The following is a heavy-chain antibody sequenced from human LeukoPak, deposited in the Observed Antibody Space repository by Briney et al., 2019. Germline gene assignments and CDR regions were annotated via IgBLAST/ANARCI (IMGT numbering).Heavy chain of an antibody. CDR3: AKEGGRGGFLSGYFDY. CDR2: ISYDGSNK. V-gene: IGHV3-30*18. Sequence: PGRSLRLSCAASGFTFSSYGMHWVRQAPGKGLEWVAVISYDGSNKYYADSVKGRFTISRDNSKNTLYLQMNSLRAEDTAVYYCAKEGGRGGFLSGYFDYWGQGTLVTVSS. J-gene: IGHJ4*02. CDR1: GFTFSSYG. D-gene: IGHD3-16*01.